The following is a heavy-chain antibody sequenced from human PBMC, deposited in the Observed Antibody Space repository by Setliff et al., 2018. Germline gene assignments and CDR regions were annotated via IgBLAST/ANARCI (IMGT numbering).Heavy chain of an antibody. Sequence: PGGSLRLSCTVYGFNFNKYWMYWVRQAPVKGLEWLAVTSYDGKNNYYGDSVKGRFTISRDNSQNTVYLQMNALSGDDTAVYYCGRAGKPYGIDVWGQGTMVTVSS. CDR1: GFNFNKYW. J-gene: IGHJ3*01. V-gene: IGHV3-30*03. CDR2: TSYDGKNN. CDR3: GRAGKPYGIDV. D-gene: IGHD3-10*01.